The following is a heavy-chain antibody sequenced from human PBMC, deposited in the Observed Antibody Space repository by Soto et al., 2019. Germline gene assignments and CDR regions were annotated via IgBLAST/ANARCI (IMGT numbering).Heavy chain of an antibody. V-gene: IGHV4-30-4*01. Sequence: QVQLQESGPGLVKPSQTLSLTCTVSGGSINRGGYFWSWIRQTPGKGLEWIGHIYNSGTTYTNPSPHXRXTXPXXTSPNQFPLNLKSVTAADTAVYYCARGPSADKVDYWGQGTLVTVSS. CDR3: ARGPSADKVDY. D-gene: IGHD3-3*01. CDR2: IYNSGTT. CDR1: GGSINRGGYF. J-gene: IGHJ4*02.